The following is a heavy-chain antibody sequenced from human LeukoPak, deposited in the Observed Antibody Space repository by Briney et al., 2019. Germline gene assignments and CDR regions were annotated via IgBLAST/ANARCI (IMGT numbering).Heavy chain of an antibody. CDR3: ARDSQDCGGDCTSDY. V-gene: IGHV1-46*01. CDR1: GYTFTNYY. D-gene: IGHD2-21*02. Sequence: GASVKVSCKASGYTFTNYYIHWVRQAPGQGLEWMGMIDPSDGRPTYGQNFQGRVTMTRDTSISTAYMELSSLRSDDTAVYYCARDSQDCGGDCTSDYWGQGTLVTVSS. J-gene: IGHJ4*02. CDR2: IDPSDGRP.